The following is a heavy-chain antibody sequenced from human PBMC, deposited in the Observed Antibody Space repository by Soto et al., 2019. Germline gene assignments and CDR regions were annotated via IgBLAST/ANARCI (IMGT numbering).Heavy chain of an antibody. CDR3: ARDLQGFSGDGPFDY. V-gene: IGHV3-30-3*01. Sequence: GGSLRLSCAASGFTFSSYAMRWVRQAPGKGLEWVAVISYDGSNKYYADSVKGRFTISRDNSKNTLYLQMNSLRAEDTAVYYCARDLQGFSGDGPFDYWGQGTLVTVSS. J-gene: IGHJ4*02. CDR1: GFTFSSYA. CDR2: ISYDGSNK. D-gene: IGHD2-21*02.